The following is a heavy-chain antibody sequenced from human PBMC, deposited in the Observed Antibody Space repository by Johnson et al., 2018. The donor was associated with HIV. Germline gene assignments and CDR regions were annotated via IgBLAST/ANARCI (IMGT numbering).Heavy chain of an antibody. CDR3: VKDPTSGYSRGNDAFDI. Sequence: VQLVESGGGLVQPGGSLRLSCAASGFTFSSFWMSWVRQAPGKGLEWVANIKQDGSEKYYVDSVKGRFTISRDNYKNTLYLRMNSLRVEDTALYYCVKDPTSGYSRGNDAFDIWGQGTMVTVSS. V-gene: IGHV3-7*03. CDR1: GFTFSSFW. D-gene: IGHD3-22*01. CDR2: IKQDGSEK. J-gene: IGHJ3*02.